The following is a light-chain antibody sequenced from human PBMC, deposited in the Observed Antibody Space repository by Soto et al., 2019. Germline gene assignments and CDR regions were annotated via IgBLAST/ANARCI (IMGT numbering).Light chain of an antibody. CDR2: GNS. J-gene: IGLJ3*02. Sequence: QSVLTQPPSVSGAPGQRVTISCTGSSSNIGAGFDVHWYHQIAGTAPKLLIYGNSNRPSGVPDRFSGSKSGTSASLAIKGLQAEDEAHYYCQSYDNSLSGSWVFGGGTKVTVL. CDR1: SSNIGAGFD. CDR3: QSYDNSLSGSWV. V-gene: IGLV1-40*01.